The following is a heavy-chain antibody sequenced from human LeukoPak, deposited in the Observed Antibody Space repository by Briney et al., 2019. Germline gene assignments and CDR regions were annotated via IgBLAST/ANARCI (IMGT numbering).Heavy chain of an antibody. CDR3: ARGVREYSSTSGFDY. CDR1: GYTFTGYY. D-gene: IGHD6-6*01. CDR2: INPNSGGT. Sequence: GASVKVSCKASGYTFTGYYMNWVRQAPGQGLEWMGRINPNSGGTNYAQKFKGRVTMTRDTSISTAYMELNGLRSDDTAVYYCARGVREYSSTSGFDYWGQGTLVTVS. J-gene: IGHJ4*02. V-gene: IGHV1-2*06.